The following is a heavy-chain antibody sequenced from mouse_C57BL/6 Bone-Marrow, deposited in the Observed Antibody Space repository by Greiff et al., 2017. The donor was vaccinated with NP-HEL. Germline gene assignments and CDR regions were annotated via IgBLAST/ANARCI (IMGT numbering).Heavy chain of an antibody. D-gene: IGHD4-1*01. J-gene: IGHJ3*01. V-gene: IGHV1-59*01. CDR1: GYTFTSYW. CDR2: IDPSDSYT. CDR3: ARGTNWPAWFAY. Sequence: QVQLQQPGAELVRPGTSVKLSCKASGYTFTSYWMHWVKQRPGQGLEWIGVIDPSDSYTNYNQKFKGKATLTVDTSSSTAYLQLSSLTSEDSAVYYCARGTNWPAWFAYGGQGTLVTVSA.